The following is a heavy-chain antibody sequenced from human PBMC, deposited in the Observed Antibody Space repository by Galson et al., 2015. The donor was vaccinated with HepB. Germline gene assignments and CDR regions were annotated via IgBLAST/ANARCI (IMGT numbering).Heavy chain of an antibody. CDR1: GFSLSTSGVG. Sequence: PALVKPTQTLTLTCTFSGFSLSTSGVGVGWIRQPPGKALEWLALIYWDDDKRYSPSLKSRLTITKDTSKNQVVLTMTNMDPVDTATYYCAHSNVLLWFGELSANWFDPWGQGTLVTVSS. CDR3: AHSNVLLWFGELSANWFDP. J-gene: IGHJ5*02. V-gene: IGHV2-5*02. CDR2: IYWDDDK. D-gene: IGHD3-10*01.